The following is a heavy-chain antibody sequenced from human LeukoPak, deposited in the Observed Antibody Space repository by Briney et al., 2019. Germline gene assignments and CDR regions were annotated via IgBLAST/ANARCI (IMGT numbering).Heavy chain of an antibody. CDR2: ISYDGSNK. Sequence: GGSLRLSCAASGFTFSSYGMHWVRQAPGKGLEWVAVISYDGSNKYYADSVKGRFTISRDNSKNTLYLQMNSLRAEDTAVYYCAKDYKRGAAGTRLFDYWGQGTPVTVSS. CDR1: GFTFSSYG. J-gene: IGHJ4*02. V-gene: IGHV3-30*18. D-gene: IGHD6-13*01. CDR3: AKDYKRGAAGTRLFDY.